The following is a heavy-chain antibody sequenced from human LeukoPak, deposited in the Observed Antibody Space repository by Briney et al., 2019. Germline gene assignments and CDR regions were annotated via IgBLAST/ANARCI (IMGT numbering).Heavy chain of an antibody. CDR1: RFTFSSYA. V-gene: IGHV3-23*01. CDR3: AKDVGGYYNYYMDV. J-gene: IGHJ6*03. Sequence: GGSLRLSCAASRFTFSSYAMNWVRQAPGKGLEWVSAISDSGGSTHYADSVKGRFTISRDNSKNTLYLQMNSLRAEDTAVYYCAKDVGGYYNYYMDVWGKGTTVTVSS. CDR2: ISDSGGST. D-gene: IGHD2-15*01.